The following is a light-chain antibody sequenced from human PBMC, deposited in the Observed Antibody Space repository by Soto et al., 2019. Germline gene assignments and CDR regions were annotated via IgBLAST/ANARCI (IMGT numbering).Light chain of an antibody. J-gene: IGKJ1*01. CDR3: QQLNSYPRT. CDR1: QGISSY. Sequence: DIQLTQSPSFLSASVGDRVTITCRASQGISSYLAWYQQKPGKAPKLLIYAASTLQSGVPSRFSGSGSGTEFTLTISSLQPEDFATYYCQQLNSYPRTFAQEPKAEIK. CDR2: AAS. V-gene: IGKV1-9*01.